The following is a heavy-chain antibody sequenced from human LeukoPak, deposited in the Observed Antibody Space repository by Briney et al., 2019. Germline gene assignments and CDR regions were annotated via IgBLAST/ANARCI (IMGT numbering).Heavy chain of an antibody. D-gene: IGHD3-16*02. V-gene: IGHV1-2*02. CDR3: ARDNSVGDIAWWFDP. J-gene: IGHJ5*02. CDR2: INPDSGGT. Sequence: ASVKVSCKASGYTFIGYYMHWVRQAPGQGLEWMGWINPDSGGTNYAQKLQGRVTMTTDTSTSTAYMELRSLRSDDTAVYYCARDNSVGDIAWWFDPWGQGTLVTVSS. CDR1: GYTFIGYY.